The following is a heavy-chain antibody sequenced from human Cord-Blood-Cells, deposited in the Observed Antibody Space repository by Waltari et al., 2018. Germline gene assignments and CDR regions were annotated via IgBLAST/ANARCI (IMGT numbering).Heavy chain of an antibody. CDR1: ACSFSRYG. D-gene: IGHD5-12*01. CDR3: AKGVDIVGTINAYFQH. Sequence: VQLVELGGGVVQPGRSLSRSCPASACSFSRYGVHWVRQAPGTGLEWVAVISYDGSNKYYADSVKGRFTISRDNSKNTLYLQMNSLRAEDTAVYYCAKGVDIVGTINAYFQHWGQGTLVTVSS. V-gene: IGHV3-30*18. J-gene: IGHJ1*01. CDR2: ISYDGSNK.